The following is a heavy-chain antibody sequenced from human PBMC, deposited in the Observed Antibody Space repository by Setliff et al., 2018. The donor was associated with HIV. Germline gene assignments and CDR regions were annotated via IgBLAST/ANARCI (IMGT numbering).Heavy chain of an antibody. J-gene: IGHJ3*02. CDR1: GGSISSGSYY. D-gene: IGHD1-26*01. CDR2: IYTSGST. V-gene: IGHV4-61*02. CDR3: ARAIVGAPGDAFDI. Sequence: SETLSLTCTVSGGSISSGSYYWSWIRQPAGKGLEWIGRIYTSGSTNYNPSLKSRVTISVDASKNQFSLKMSSVTAADTAVYYCARAIVGAPGDAFDIWGQGTMVTVSS.